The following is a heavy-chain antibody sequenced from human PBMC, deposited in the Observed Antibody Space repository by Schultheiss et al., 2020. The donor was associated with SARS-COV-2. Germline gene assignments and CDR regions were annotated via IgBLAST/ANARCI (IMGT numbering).Heavy chain of an antibody. CDR1: GYSFTSYW. J-gene: IGHJ5*02. D-gene: IGHD2-2*01. CDR3: ARAVDWLLLRYCWFDP. Sequence: ESLKISCKGSGYSFTSYWIGWVRQMPGKGLEWMGIIYPGDSDTRYSPSFQGQVTISADKSITTAYLQWRSLKASDTAMYYCARAVDWLLLRYCWFDPWGQGTLVTVSS. CDR2: IYPGDSDT. V-gene: IGHV5-51*01.